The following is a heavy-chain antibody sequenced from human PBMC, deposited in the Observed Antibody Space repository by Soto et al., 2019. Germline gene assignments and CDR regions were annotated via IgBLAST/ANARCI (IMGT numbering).Heavy chain of an antibody. CDR3: ARDTAMALFDY. CDR1: GFTFSSYA. J-gene: IGHJ4*02. CDR2: ISYDGSNK. Sequence: GGSLRLSCAASGFTFSSYAMHWIRQAPGKGLEWVAVISYDGSNKYYADSVKGRFTISRDNSKNTLYLQMNSLRAEDTAVYYCARDTAMALFDYWGQGTLVTVSS. V-gene: IGHV3-30-3*01. D-gene: IGHD5-18*01.